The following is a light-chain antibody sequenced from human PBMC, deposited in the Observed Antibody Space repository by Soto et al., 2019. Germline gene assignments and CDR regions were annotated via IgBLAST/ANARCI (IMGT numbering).Light chain of an antibody. Sequence: EIVMTQSPATLSVSPGERATLSCRASQSVSSNLAWYQQKPGQAPRLLIYGASTRATGIPARFSGSGSGTEFTLTISSLQAEDVAVYDCQQDNNWPPWTFGQGTKVESK. V-gene: IGKV3-15*01. J-gene: IGKJ1*01. CDR2: GAS. CDR3: QQDNNWPPWT. CDR1: QSVSSN.